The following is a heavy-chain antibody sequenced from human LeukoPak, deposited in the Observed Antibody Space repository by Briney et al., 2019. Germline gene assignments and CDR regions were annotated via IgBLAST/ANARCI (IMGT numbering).Heavy chain of an antibody. D-gene: IGHD2-8*01. Sequence: GGSLRLSCAASGFTFSSYAMNWARQAPGKGLEWVPYISSGGSTIYYADSVKGRFTISRDNSKNTLYLQMNSLRADDTAVYHCAKDGLMRFLDYWGQGTLVTVSS. V-gene: IGHV3-48*03. CDR2: ISSGGSTI. J-gene: IGHJ4*02. CDR3: AKDGLMRFLDY. CDR1: GFTFSSYA.